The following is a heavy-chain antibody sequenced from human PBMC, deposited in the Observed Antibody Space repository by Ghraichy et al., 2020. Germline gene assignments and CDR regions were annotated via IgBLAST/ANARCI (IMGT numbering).Heavy chain of an antibody. CDR1: GFTFSSYA. J-gene: IGHJ4*02. Sequence: GGSLRLSCAASGFTFSSYAMSWVRQAPGKGLEWVSVIIGSSGTTYYADSVKGRFTISRDNSKNTLYLQMNSLRVEDTAVYYCAKEAHGASSSGRSPHNDYWGQGTLVTVSS. CDR3: AKEAHGASSSGRSPHNDY. CDR2: IIGSSGTT. D-gene: IGHD2-15*01. V-gene: IGHV3-23*01.